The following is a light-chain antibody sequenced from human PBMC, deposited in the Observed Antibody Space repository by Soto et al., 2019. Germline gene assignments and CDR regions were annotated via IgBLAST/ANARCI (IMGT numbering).Light chain of an antibody. V-gene: IGKV1-5*01. Sequence: GDRVTITCRASQSITGWLAWYQQKPGKAPKLLIYDASSLEVGVPSRFSGSGSGTEFTLTISSLQPDDFATYYCHHYTRTFGQGTKVDIK. J-gene: IGKJ1*01. CDR2: DAS. CDR3: HHYTRT. CDR1: QSITGW.